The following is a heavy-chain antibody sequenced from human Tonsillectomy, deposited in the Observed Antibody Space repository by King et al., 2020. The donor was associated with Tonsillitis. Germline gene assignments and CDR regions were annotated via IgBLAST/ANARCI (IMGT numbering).Heavy chain of an antibody. D-gene: IGHD2-21*02. CDR3: ARNEVTAIAEYFQH. Sequence: QLQESGPGLVKPSGTLSLTCAVSGGSISSSNWWSWVRQPPGKGLEWIGEIYHSGSTHYNPSLKSRVTIAVDKSKNQFSLKLSSVTAADTAVYYCARNEVTAIAEYFQHWGQGTLVTVSS. CDR1: GGSISSSNW. V-gene: IGHV4-4*02. CDR2: IYHSGST. J-gene: IGHJ1*01.